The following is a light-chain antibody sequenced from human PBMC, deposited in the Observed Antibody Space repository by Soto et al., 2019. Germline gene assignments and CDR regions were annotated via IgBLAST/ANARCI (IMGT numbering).Light chain of an antibody. V-gene: IGKV3-20*01. CDR3: QKHGTSPLT. Sequence: EIVLTQSPCALSLSPGERATLSCRASQSVSSVYLAWYQHKPGKAPRLLIYGASSRATGIAERFSGSGSGTDFTLTLSRLEPEDCAVYYSQKHGTSPLTFGGGTKVDIK. CDR1: QSVSSVY. J-gene: IGKJ4*01. CDR2: GAS.